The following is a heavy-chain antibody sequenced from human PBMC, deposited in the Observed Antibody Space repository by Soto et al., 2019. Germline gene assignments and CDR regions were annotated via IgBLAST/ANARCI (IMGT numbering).Heavy chain of an antibody. Sequence: SETLSLTCAVSGYSISSGNYWAWIRQPPGRGLEWIGSLYHIGCTHYNTSLKSRVTISVDTSKNHFSLELISVTAADTAIYYCRSSTSCYDESCVDVWGQGTMVTVSS. CDR2: LYHIGCT. D-gene: IGHD2-2*01. J-gene: IGHJ6*02. CDR3: RSSTSCYDESCVDV. V-gene: IGHV4-38-2*01. CDR1: GYSISSGNY.